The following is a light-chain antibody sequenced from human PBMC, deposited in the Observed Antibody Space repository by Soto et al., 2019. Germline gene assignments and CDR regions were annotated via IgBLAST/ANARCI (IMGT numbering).Light chain of an antibody. J-gene: IGLJ3*02. V-gene: IGLV2-8*01. CDR2: EVT. Sequence: QSALTQPPSASGSPGQSVTISCTGTSSDVGGYNYVSWYQQHPGKAPRLMIYEVTGRPSGVPDRFSGSKSGNTASLTVSGLQAEDEADYYCSSYAGRNTWVFGGGTKLTVL. CDR3: SSYAGRNTWV. CDR1: SSDVGGYNY.